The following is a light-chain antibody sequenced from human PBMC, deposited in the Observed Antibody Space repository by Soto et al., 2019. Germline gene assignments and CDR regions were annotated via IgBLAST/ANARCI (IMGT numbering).Light chain of an antibody. V-gene: IGLV2-8*01. CDR2: EVS. CDR3: TXXAXXNTXV. Sequence: QSVLTPPPSASGSPGQSVTISCTGTSSDIGAYIYVSWYQQHPGKAPNLMISEVSRRPSGVPERFSGSKSGNTASLTFSGPRAEDEADYSXTXXAXXNTXVXGTGTKV. J-gene: IGLJ1*01. CDR1: SSDIGAYIY.